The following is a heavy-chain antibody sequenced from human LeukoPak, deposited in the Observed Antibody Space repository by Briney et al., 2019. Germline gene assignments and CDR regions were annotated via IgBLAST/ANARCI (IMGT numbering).Heavy chain of an antibody. CDR2: IYYSGST. D-gene: IGHD1-1*01. CDR1: GGSISSYY. J-gene: IGHJ3*02. Sequence: SETLSLTCTVSGGSISSYYWSWIRQPPGKGLEWIGYIYYSGSTNYNPSLKSRVTISVDTSKNQFSLKLSSVTAADTAVYYCARSLWNDFDAFDIWGRGTMVTVSS. CDR3: ARSLWNDFDAFDI. V-gene: IGHV4-59*01.